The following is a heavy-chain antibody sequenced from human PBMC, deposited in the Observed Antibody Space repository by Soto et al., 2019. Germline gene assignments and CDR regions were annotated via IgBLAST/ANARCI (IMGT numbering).Heavy chain of an antibody. J-gene: IGHJ5*02. CDR1: CGSITRGGYY. Sequence: PSETLSVTCTVSCGSITRGGYYWNWIRQHPGKGLEWIGYIYNSGTTYYNPSLKSRVTISVDTSKNQFSLKLTSVTAADTAVYYCARDPAPWGQGTLVTVSS. CDR2: IYNSGTT. V-gene: IGHV4-31*03. CDR3: ARDPAP.